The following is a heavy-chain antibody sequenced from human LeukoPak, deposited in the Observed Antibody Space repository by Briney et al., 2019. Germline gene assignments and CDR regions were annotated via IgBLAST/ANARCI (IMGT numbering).Heavy chain of an antibody. V-gene: IGHV4-34*01. CDR1: GGSFSGYY. CDR2: INHSGST. J-gene: IGHJ5*02. Sequence: SETLSLTRAVYGGSFSGYYWSWIRQPPGKGLEWIGEINHSGSTNYNPSLKSRVTISVDTPKNQFSLKLGSVTAADTAVYYCARDPSNWFDPWGQGTLVTVSS. CDR3: ARDPSNWFDP.